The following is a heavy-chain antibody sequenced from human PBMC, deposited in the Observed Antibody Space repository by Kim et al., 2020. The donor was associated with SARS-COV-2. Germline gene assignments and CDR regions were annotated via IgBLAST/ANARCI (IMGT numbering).Heavy chain of an antibody. Sequence: GGSLRLSCAASGFDFGNHAMSWVRQAPGKGLEWVSGLTARADKKYYLDIVKGRFTISRDNSRNTLYLEMNDLRADDTAVYYCARDPLSYVSTWYTNWVGPWGQGTLVTVSS. CDR3: ARDPLSYVSTWYTNWVGP. J-gene: IGHJ5*02. CDR1: GFDFGNHA. D-gene: IGHD2-2*01. CDR2: LTARADKK. V-gene: IGHV3-23*01.